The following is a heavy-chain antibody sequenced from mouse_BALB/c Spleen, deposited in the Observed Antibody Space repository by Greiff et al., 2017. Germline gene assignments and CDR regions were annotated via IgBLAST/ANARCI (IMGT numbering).Heavy chain of an antibody. CDR1: GFTFSSYG. CDR3: ARDLGTTGTRFAY. Sequence: EVQLQQSGGGLVQPGGSLKLSCAASGFTFSSYGMSWVRQTPDKRLELVATINSNGGSTYYPDSVKGRFTISRDNAKNTLYLQMSSLKSEDTAMYYCARDLGTTGTRFAYWGQGTLVTVSA. J-gene: IGHJ3*01. CDR2: INSNGGST. V-gene: IGHV5-6-3*01. D-gene: IGHD4-1*01.